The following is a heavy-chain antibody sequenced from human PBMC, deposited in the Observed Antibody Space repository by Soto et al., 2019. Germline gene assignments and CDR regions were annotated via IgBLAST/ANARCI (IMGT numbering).Heavy chain of an antibody. CDR3: YIPFYYHSMDV. J-gene: IGHJ6*02. D-gene: IGHD3-10*01. CDR2: IKSLSDGGTA. CDR1: GFTFSHAW. V-gene: IGHV3-15*01. Sequence: GGSLRLSCTASGFTFSHAWMTWVRQTPGMGLEWVGRIKSLSDGGTADYGAPVKGRFTLSRDDSRNTVFLQMTSLKTDDTAVYYCYIPFYYHSMDVWGQGTTVTVSS.